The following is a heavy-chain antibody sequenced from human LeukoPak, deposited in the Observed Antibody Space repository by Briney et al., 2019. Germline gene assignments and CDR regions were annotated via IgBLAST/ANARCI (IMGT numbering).Heavy chain of an antibody. CDR3: TRGGSSGPEGWFDP. CDR1: GYTFRNYG. J-gene: IGHJ5*02. CDR2: ISPYNGNT. Sequence: ASVKVSCKASGYTFRNYGITWVRQAPGQGLEWMGWISPYNGNTRYAQKVQGRVTMTTDTSTSTAYMELRSLRSDDTAVYYCTRGGSSGPEGWFDPWAQGTRVTVSS. D-gene: IGHD6-19*01. V-gene: IGHV1-18*01.